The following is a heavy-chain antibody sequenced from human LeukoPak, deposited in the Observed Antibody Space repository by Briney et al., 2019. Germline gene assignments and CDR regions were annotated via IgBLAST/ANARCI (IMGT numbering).Heavy chain of an antibody. CDR2: ISSSGSTI. J-gene: IGHJ4*02. V-gene: IGHV3-11*04. D-gene: IGHD4-23*01. CDR1: GFTFSDYY. CDR3: ARAPYGGKAIGPYDY. Sequence: GGSLRLSCAASGFTFSDYYMSWIRQAPGKGLEWVSFISSSGSTIYYADSVKGRFTISRDNAKNSLYLQMNSLRAEDTAVYYCARAPYGGKAIGPYDYCGQGTLVTVSS.